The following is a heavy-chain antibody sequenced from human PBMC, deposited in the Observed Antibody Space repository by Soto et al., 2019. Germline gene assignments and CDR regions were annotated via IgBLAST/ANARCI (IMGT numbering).Heavy chain of an antibody. J-gene: IGHJ4*02. D-gene: IGHD5-12*01. CDR3: TTDSVEMATYDY. CDR2: TASRAESYTT. Sequence: PGGSLRLSCAASGFTFSDHFMDWVRQAPGKGLEWVGRTASRAESYTTGYAASVKGRFTISRDDSKNSLYLQMNSLKTEDTAVYYCTTDSVEMATYDYWGQGTLVTVSS. V-gene: IGHV3-72*01. CDR1: GFTFSDHF.